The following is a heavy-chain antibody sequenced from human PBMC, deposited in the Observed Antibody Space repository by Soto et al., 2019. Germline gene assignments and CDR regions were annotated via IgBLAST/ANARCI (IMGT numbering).Heavy chain of an antibody. Sequence: SETLSLTCTVSGGSISSGGYYWSWIRQHPGKGLEWIGYMYFSGSTDYNPSLNSRVTISVDRSKNQFSLKLSSVTAADTAVYYCARAPKGGYCSGGSCLYYFDYWGQGTLVTVSS. CDR3: ARAPKGGYCSGGSCLYYFDY. CDR1: GGSISSGGYY. V-gene: IGHV4-31*03. D-gene: IGHD2-15*01. J-gene: IGHJ4*02. CDR2: MYFSGST.